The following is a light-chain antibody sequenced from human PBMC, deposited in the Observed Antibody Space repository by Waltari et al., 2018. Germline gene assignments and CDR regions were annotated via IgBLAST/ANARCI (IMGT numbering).Light chain of an antibody. CDR3: SSFTDTHTLL. CDR2: DVT. J-gene: IGLJ2*01. V-gene: IGLV2-14*03. Sequence: QSALTQPASVSGSPGQSITISCTGTSNDVGASNFVSWYQQHPGRAPQLMIYDVTGRPAGIAFRCPGSKLANTASLTISGLLPEDEAIYYCSSFTDTHTLLFGGGTTVTVL. CDR1: SNDVGASNF.